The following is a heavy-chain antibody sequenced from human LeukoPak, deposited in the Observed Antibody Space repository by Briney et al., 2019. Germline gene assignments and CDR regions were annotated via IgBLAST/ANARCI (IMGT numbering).Heavy chain of an antibody. D-gene: IGHD5-12*01. CDR1: GVTFSSYA. J-gene: IGHJ4*02. Sequence: GGSLRLSCAASGVTFSSYAMSWVRQAPGKGLEWVGNINEDESKEYYMDSVKGRFTISRDNAKNSLYLQMNSLRAEDTAVYYCTRDSPGYGAYDFDWGQGTLVTVSS. CDR2: INEDESKE. V-gene: IGHV3-7*04. CDR3: TRDSPGYGAYDFD.